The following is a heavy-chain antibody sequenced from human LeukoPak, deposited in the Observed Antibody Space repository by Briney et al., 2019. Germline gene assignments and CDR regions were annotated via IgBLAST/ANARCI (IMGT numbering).Heavy chain of an antibody. D-gene: IGHD3-10*01. CDR1: GYTFTSYD. CDR3: ARGTYYYGSGSTRTWFDP. J-gene: IGHJ5*02. Sequence: ASVKVSCKASGYTFTSYDINWVRQATGQGPEWMGWMNPNSGNTGYAQKFQGRVTITRNTSISTAYMELSSLRSEDTAVYYCARGTYYYGSGSTRTWFDPWGQGTLVTVSS. CDR2: MNPNSGNT. V-gene: IGHV1-8*03.